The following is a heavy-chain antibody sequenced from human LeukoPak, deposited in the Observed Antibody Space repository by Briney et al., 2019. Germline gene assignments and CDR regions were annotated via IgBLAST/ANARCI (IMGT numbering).Heavy chain of an antibody. CDR1: GFTFSSYS. J-gene: IGHJ6*03. CDR3: ARSGRGVDSFYFYMDV. Sequence: GGSLRLSCAASGFTFSSYSMTWVRQAPGKGLEWVSSIISSGAYIYYADSVKDRFTISRDNAKNSLYLQMSSLRAEDTAVYYCARSGRGVDSFYFYMDVWGKGTTVTVSS. V-gene: IGHV3-21*01. D-gene: IGHD3-10*01. CDR2: IISSGAYI.